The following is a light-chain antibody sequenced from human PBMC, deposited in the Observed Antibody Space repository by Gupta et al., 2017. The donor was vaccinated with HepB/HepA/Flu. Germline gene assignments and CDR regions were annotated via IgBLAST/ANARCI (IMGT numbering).Light chain of an antibody. CDR3: QQAHSIPLS. CDR2: SAS. CDR1: QGISTC. Sequence: DVQMTQSPSSVSASVEDRVTITCRASQGISTCLAWYQHKPGSAPKLLIYSASTLQSGVPSRFSGSGYGTDFTLTISSLQPEDIATYYCQQAHSIPLSFGGGTKVEIK. J-gene: IGKJ4*01. V-gene: IGKV1-12*01.